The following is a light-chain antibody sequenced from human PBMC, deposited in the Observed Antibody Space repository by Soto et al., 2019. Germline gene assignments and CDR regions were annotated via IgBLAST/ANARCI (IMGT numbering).Light chain of an antibody. CDR3: QQYDGSPIT. J-gene: IGKJ5*01. CDR2: SVS. CDR1: QSVGRSH. V-gene: IGKV3-20*01. Sequence: DIVLTQSPGTLSLSPGERATLSCRASQSVGRSHLAWYQQKPGQAPRLLISSVSKRATGIPDRFSGGGSGTDFTLTISRVEPEDFALYICQQYDGSPITFGQGTRLEIK.